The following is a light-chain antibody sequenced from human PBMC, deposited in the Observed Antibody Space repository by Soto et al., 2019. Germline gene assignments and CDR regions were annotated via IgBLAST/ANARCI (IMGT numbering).Light chain of an antibody. Sequence: QSVLTQPPSVSGAPGQRVTISCTGSSSNIGAGYDVHWYQQLPGTAPKLLIYGNSNRPSGVPDRFSGSKSGTXASLAITGLQAEDEADYYCXSYDSSLSGYVFGTGTKLTVL. CDR3: XSYDSSLSGYV. J-gene: IGLJ1*01. CDR1: SSNIGAGYD. CDR2: GNS. V-gene: IGLV1-40*01.